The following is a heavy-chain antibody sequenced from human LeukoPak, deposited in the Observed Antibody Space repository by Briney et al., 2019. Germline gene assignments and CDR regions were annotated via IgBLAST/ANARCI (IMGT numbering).Heavy chain of an antibody. CDR1: GFTCSSYW. CDR2: IKQDGSEK. D-gene: IGHD3-10*01. J-gene: IGHJ4*02. Sequence: GGSLRLSCAASGFTCSSYWRSWVRQAPGKGLEWVANIKQDGSEKYYVDSVKGRFTISRDNAKNSLYLQMNSLRAEDTAVYYCARTHLGVLPDYWGQGTLVTVSS. V-gene: IGHV3-7*03. CDR3: ARTHLGVLPDY.